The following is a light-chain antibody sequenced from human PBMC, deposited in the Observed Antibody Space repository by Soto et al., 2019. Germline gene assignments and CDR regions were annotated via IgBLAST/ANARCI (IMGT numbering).Light chain of an antibody. CDR2: DDS. Sequence: SYELTQPPSVSVAPGQTARITCGGNNIGSKSMHWYKQKPGQAPVLVVYDDSDRPSGIPERFSGSNSGNTATLTISRVEAGDEADYYCQVWDSSSDHVVFGGGTKLTVL. CDR1: NIGSKS. J-gene: IGLJ2*01. CDR3: QVWDSSSDHVV. V-gene: IGLV3-21*02.